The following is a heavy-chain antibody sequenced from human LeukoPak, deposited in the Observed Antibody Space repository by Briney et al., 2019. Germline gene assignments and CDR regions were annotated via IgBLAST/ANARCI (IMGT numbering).Heavy chain of an antibody. J-gene: IGHJ4*02. CDR3: AREATPLGRHSFDY. V-gene: IGHV4-30-2*01. CDR1: GGSISSGGYY. D-gene: IGHD5-24*01. Sequence: PSETLSLTCTVSGGSISSGGYYWSWIRQPPGKGLEWIGYIYHSGSTYYNPSLKSRVTISVDRSKNQFSLKLSSVTAADTAVYYCAREATPLGRHSFDYWGQGTLVTVSS. CDR2: IYHSGST.